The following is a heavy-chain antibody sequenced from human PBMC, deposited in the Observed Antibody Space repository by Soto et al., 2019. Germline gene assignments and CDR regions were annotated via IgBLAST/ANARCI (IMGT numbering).Heavy chain of an antibody. CDR1: GFTFSSYS. D-gene: IGHD3-22*01. J-gene: IGHJ4*02. CDR3: ARVSYDSSGYFDY. V-gene: IGHV3-21*01. CDR2: ISSSSSYI. Sequence: PGGSLRLSCADSGFTFSSYSMNWVRQAPGKGLEWVSSISSSSSYIYYADSVKGRFTISRDNAKNSLYLQMNSLRAEDTAVYYCARVSYDSSGYFDYWGQGTLVTVSS.